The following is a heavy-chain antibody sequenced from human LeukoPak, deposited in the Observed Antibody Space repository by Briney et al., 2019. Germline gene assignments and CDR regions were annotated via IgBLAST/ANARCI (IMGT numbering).Heavy chain of an antibody. V-gene: IGHV4-30-4*01. CDR2: ISYSGDS. D-gene: IGHD1-26*01. CDR3: ATGRVGATFDA. Sequence: SETLSLPCTVSGGSISRADYYWGWIRQPPGKGLEWLGYISYSGDSYYNPSLKSRLTISIDTSKNQFSLKLSSVTAADTAVYYCATGRVGATFDAWGQGTQVTVSS. CDR1: GGSISRADYY. J-gene: IGHJ5*02.